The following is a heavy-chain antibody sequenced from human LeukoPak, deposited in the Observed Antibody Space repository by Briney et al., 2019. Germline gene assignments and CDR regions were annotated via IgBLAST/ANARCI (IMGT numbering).Heavy chain of an antibody. CDR3: ARENYGSGSYWFDP. Sequence: EALVKVSCKASGYTFTSYGISWVRQAPGQGLEWMGWISAYNGNTNYAQKLQGRVTMTTDTSTSTAYMELRSLRSDDTAVYYCARENYGSGSYWFDPWGQGTLVTVSS. J-gene: IGHJ5*02. V-gene: IGHV1-18*01. CDR2: ISAYNGNT. D-gene: IGHD3-10*01. CDR1: GYTFTSYG.